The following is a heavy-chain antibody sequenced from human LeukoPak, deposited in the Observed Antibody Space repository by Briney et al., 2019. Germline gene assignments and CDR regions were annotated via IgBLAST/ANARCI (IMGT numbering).Heavy chain of an antibody. CDR2: TYYRSKWYN. V-gene: IGHV6-1*01. CDR3: ARFTRTVDWFDP. J-gene: IGHJ5*02. CDR1: GDSVSSNSAA. Sequence: SQTLSLTCAISGDSVSSNSAAWNWIRQSPSTGLEWLGRTYYRSKWYNDYAVSVKSRITINPDTSKNQFSLQPNSVTPEDTAVYYCARFTRTVDWFDPWGQGTLVTVSS. D-gene: IGHD4-17*01.